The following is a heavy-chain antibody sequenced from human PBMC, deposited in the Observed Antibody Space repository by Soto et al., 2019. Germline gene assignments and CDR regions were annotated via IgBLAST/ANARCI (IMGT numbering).Heavy chain of an antibody. CDR3: SREPRSADY. J-gene: IGHJ4*02. V-gene: IGHV3-11*05. Sequence: QVQLVESGGGLVEPGGSLRLSCAASEFSFSDTYMSWFRQAPGKGLESISYISGNTLYTNYAESVKGRFTISRDNAKNSLFLEMNSLRAEDTAVYYCSREPRSADYWGQGTLVTVSS. CDR1: EFSFSDTY. CDR2: ISGNTLYT.